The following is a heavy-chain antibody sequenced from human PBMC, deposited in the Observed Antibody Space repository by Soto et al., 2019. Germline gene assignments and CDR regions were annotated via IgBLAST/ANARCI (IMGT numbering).Heavy chain of an antibody. V-gene: IGHV1-3*01. CDR3: ARPLGLIWFGGRYFDL. D-gene: IGHD3-10*01. Sequence: QVQLVQSGAEVKKPGASVKVSCKASGYTFTSYAMHWVRQAPGQRLEWMGWINAGNGNTKYSQKFQGRVTITRDTTASTAYMVQGSLRSEDTAEYYCARPLGLIWFGGRYFDLWGRGTLVTVSS. CDR2: INAGNGNT. CDR1: GYTFTSYA. J-gene: IGHJ2*01.